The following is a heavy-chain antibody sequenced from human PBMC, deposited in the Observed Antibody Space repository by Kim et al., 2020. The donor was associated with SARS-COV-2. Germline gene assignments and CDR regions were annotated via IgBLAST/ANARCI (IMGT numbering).Heavy chain of an antibody. CDR3: ARGPGYLVDH. CDR1: GFTSSNYW. CDR2: INQYLLAK. D-gene: IGHD5-12*01. Sequence: GGSLRLSCAASGFTSSNYWLTLCRPAPLTFLSFFSPINQYLLAKSYVDSVKGRFTISRNNAKNALYLQMDSLRAEDTAVYYCARGPGYLVDHWGRGTLVTVSS. V-gene: IGHV3-7*01. J-gene: IGHJ4*02.